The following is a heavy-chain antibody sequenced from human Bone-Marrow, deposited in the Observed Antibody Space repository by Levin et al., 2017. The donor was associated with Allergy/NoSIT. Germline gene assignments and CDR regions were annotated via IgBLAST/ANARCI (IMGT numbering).Heavy chain of an antibody. CDR3: ARVYGSGSYYQEK. CDR1: GFTFSSYS. D-gene: IGHD3-10*01. CDR2: ISSSSSYI. V-gene: IGHV3-21*01. Sequence: GESLKISCAASGFTFSSYSMNWVRQAPGKGLEWVSSISSSSSYIYYADSVKGRFTISRDNAKNSLYLQMNSLRAEDTAVYYCARVYGSGSYYQEKWGQGTLVTVSS. J-gene: IGHJ4*02.